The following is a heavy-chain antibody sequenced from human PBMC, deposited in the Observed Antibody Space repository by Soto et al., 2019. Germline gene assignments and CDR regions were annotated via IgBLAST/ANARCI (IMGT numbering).Heavy chain of an antibody. D-gene: IGHD1-26*01. CDR2: IIPIFGTA. CDR3: ARYRELHNWFDP. Sequence: GASVKVSCKASGGTFSSYAIGWVRQAPGQGLEWMGGIIPIFGTANYAQKFQGRVTITADESTSTAYMELSSLRSEDTAVYYCARYRELHNWFDPWGQGTLVTVSS. V-gene: IGHV1-69*13. CDR1: GGTFSSYA. J-gene: IGHJ5*02.